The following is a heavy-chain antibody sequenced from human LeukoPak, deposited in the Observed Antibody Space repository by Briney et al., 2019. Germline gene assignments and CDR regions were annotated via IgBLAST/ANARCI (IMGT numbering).Heavy chain of an antibody. J-gene: IGHJ6*01. CDR2: ISGSGDNT. CDR1: GFTFDDYG. Sequence: PGGSLRLSCAASGFTFDDYGITWVRQAPGKGLEWVSGISGSGDNTLYADSVKGRFTIFRDNSKNTLYLEMNSLRAEDTAIYYCAKMKGHPLPKYYMDVWGQGTTVTVSS. V-gene: IGHV3-23*01. CDR3: AKMKGHPLPKYYMDV. D-gene: IGHD1-26*01.